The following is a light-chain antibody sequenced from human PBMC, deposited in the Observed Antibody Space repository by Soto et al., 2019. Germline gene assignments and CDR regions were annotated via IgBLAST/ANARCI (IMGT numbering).Light chain of an antibody. CDR1: SSNIGAGYD. J-gene: IGLJ2*01. CDR3: KSYDSSLSGVV. Sequence: QSVLTQPPSVSGAPGQRVTISCTGSSSNIGAGYDVHWYQQLPGTAPKLLIYGNSNRPSGVPDRFSGSKSGTSASLAITGLQAEDEAEYYCKSYDSSLSGVVFGGGTKLNVL. CDR2: GNS. V-gene: IGLV1-40*01.